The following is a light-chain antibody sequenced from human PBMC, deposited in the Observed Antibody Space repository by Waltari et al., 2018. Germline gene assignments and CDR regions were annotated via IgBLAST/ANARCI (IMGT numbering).Light chain of an antibody. CDR1: SGISVGSYR. V-gene: IGLV5-45*01. Sequence: QPVLTQPTSLSASPGASARLTCTLRSGISVGSYRIFWYQQKPGSPPRYLLNYHTDSDKHQRSGVPSRFSGSKDASANAGSLLISGLQSEDEADYYCMIWHNNAWVFGGGTRLTVL. J-gene: IGLJ2*01. CDR2: YHTDSDK. CDR3: MIWHNNAWV.